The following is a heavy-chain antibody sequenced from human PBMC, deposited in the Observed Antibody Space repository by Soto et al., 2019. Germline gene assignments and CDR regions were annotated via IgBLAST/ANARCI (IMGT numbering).Heavy chain of an antibody. V-gene: IGHV1-2*04. CDR3: ASDMNLEAYGMDG. Sequence: SVKFTCKASGYTFTGYYMRWVRQAPGQGLEWMGWINPNSGGTNYAQKFQGWVTMTRDTSISTAYMELSRLRSDDTAVYYCASDMNLEAYGMDGWGQGTTVPGSS. CDR1: GYTFTGYY. J-gene: IGHJ6*02. CDR2: INPNSGGT. D-gene: IGHD3-16*01.